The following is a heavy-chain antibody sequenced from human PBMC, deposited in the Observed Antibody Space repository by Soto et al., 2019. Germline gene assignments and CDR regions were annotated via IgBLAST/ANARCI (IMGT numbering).Heavy chain of an antibody. Sequence: ASVKVSCKASGYTFTRDAMNWVRQAPGQRREWMGWIKTDNGNTKSSQKFQDRVIITRDTAASTAYMDLSRLRSEDTAVYYCARCIATGQLDPWGQGTMVTVSS. J-gene: IGHJ5*02. V-gene: IGHV1-3*04. CDR2: IKTDNGNT. D-gene: IGHD2-2*01. CDR3: ARCIATGQLDP. CDR1: GYTFTRDA.